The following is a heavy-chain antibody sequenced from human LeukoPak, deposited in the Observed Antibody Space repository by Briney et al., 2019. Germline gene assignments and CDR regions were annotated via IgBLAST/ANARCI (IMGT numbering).Heavy chain of an antibody. CDR2: IYHSGST. CDR1: GYSISSGYY. CDR3: ARGGRMATVGCYFDY. V-gene: IGHV4-38-2*02. J-gene: IGHJ4*02. D-gene: IGHD5-24*01. Sequence: PSETLSLTCTVSGYSISSGYYWGWIRQPPGKGLEWIGSIYHSGSTYYNPSLKSRATISVDTSKNQFSLKLSSVTAADTAVYYCARGGRMATVGCYFDYWGQGTLVTVSS.